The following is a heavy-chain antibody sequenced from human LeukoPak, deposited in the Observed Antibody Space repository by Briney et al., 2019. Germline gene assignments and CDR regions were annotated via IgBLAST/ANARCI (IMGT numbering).Heavy chain of an antibody. CDR1: GYTFNGCF. V-gene: IGHV1-2*06. CDR2: INPSSGVT. Sequence: ASVKVSXNTSGYTFNGCFIHWVRQAAGQGLEWMGRINPSSGVTEYAQNFQGRVAMSRDTSISTASMELSWLTSDDTAVYYCARGLSSTPNWEFDYWGQGTLVTVSS. D-gene: IGHD7-27*01. CDR3: ARGLSSTPNWEFDY. J-gene: IGHJ4*02.